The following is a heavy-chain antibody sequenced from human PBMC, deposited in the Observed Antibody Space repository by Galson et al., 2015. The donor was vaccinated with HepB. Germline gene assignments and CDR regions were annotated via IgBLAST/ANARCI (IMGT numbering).Heavy chain of an antibody. CDR2: IKQDGSEK. V-gene: IGHV3-7*03. Sequence: SLRLSCAASGFTFSSYWMSWVRQAPGKGLEWVANIKQDGSEKYYVDSMKGRFTISRDNGKNSLYLQMNSLRAEDTAVYYCARTPSQYYDQRLGYYFDYWGQGTLVTVSS. CDR1: GFTFSSYW. J-gene: IGHJ4*02. CDR3: ARTPSQYYDQRLGYYFDY. D-gene: IGHD3-3*01.